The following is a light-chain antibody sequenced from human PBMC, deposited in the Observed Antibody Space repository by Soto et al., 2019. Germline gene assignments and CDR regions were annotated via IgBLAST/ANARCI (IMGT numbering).Light chain of an antibody. J-gene: IGLJ3*02. CDR2: EVN. V-gene: IGLV2-8*01. CDR1: SSDVGAYNY. CDR3: TAYAGSNLWV. Sequence: QSVLTQPPSASGSPGQSVTISCTGTSSDVGAYNYVSWYQQYPGKAPKLMIYEVNKRPSGVPDRFSGSKSGKTASLTVSGLQTEDEADYHGTAYAGSNLWVFGGGTKVTVL.